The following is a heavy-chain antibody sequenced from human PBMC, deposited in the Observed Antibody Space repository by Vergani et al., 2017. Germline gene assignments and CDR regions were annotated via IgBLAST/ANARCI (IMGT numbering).Heavy chain of an antibody. Sequence: QVQLVESGGGVVQPGRSLRLSCAASGFTFSSYGMHWVRQAPGKGLEWVAFISYDGSNKYYADSVKGRFTISRDNYKNTLYLQMNSLRAEDTAVYYCARGGGGYYYASPFDYWGQGTLVTVAS. J-gene: IGHJ4*02. CDR1: GFTFSSYG. V-gene: IGHV3-30*03. CDR3: ARGGGGYYYASPFDY. CDR2: ISYDGSNK. D-gene: IGHD3-22*01.